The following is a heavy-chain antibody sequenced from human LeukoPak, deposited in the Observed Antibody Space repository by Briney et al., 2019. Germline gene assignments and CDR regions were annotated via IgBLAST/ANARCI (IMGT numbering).Heavy chain of an antibody. V-gene: IGHV4-30-2*01. CDR2: IYHSGST. D-gene: IGHD2-2*01. CDR1: GGSISSGGYY. CDR3: ARAGELGYCSSTSCYAPIDY. Sequence: SETLSLTCTVSGGSISSGGYYWSWIRQPPGKGLEWIGYIYHSGSTYYNPSLKSRVTISVDRSKNQFSLKLSSVTAADTAVYYCARAGELGYCSSTSCYAPIDYWGQGTLVTVSP. J-gene: IGHJ4*02.